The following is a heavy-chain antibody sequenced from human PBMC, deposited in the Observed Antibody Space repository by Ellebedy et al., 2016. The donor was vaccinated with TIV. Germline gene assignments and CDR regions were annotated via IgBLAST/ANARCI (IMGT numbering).Heavy chain of an antibody. CDR1: GYTFTSYA. Sequence: ASVKVSCKASGYTFTSYAMHWVRQAPGQRLEWMGWINAGNGNTKYSQKFQGRVTITRDTSASTAYMELSSLRSEATAVYYCARDGLAYCGGDCSTDYWGQGTLVTVSS. J-gene: IGHJ4*02. CDR2: INAGNGNT. CDR3: ARDGLAYCGGDCSTDY. D-gene: IGHD2-21*02. V-gene: IGHV1-3*01.